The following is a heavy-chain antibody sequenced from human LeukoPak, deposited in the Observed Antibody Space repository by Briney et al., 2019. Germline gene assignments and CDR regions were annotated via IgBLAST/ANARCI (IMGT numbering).Heavy chain of an antibody. CDR1: EFTVSRNY. Sequence: GGSLRPSCTASEFTVSRNYMLWVRQAPGKGLEWVSLIFSNGDTHYADSVKGRFTISRDTSKNTVPLQMNSLRVEDTAMYYCTRDQMNYWGQGTLVTVSS. V-gene: IGHV3-53*01. J-gene: IGHJ4*01. D-gene: IGHD5-24*01. CDR2: IFSNGDT. CDR3: TRDQMNY.